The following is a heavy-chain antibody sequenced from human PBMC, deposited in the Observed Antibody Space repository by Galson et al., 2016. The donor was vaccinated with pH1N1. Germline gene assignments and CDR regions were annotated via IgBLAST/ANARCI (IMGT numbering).Heavy chain of an antibody. J-gene: IGHJ2*01. V-gene: IGHV3-21*01. D-gene: IGHD1-26*01. CDR3: VREGGYFDL. Sequence: RLSCAASGFTFSTYSMNWVRQAPGKGLEWISASSTTSYMYYADSVKGRFTISRDNAKNSLYLQMNNLRGDDTAVYYCVREGGYFDLWGRGTLVTVSS. CDR2: SSTTSYM. CDR1: GFTFSTYS.